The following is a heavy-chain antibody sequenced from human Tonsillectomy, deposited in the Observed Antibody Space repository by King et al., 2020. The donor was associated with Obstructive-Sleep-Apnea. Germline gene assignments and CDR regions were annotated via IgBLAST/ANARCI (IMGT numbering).Heavy chain of an antibody. V-gene: IGHV4-59*08. CDR3: ARHVDYIYWFDP. J-gene: IGHJ5*02. Sequence: VQLQESGPGLVKPSETLSLTCTVSGGSISSYYWSWIRQPPGKGLEWIGYIYYSGSTNYNPSLKSRVTISVDTSKNQFSLKLSSVTAADTAVYYCARHVDYIYWFDPWGQGTLVTVSS. CDR2: IYYSGST. CDR1: GGSISSYY. D-gene: IGHD4-11*01.